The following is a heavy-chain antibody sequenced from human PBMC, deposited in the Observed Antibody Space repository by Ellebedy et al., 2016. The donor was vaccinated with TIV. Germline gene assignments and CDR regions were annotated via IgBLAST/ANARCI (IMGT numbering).Heavy chain of an antibody. Sequence: SETLSLXCAVSGGSISSSNWWSWVRQPPGKGLEWIGEINHSGSTNYNPSLKSRVTISVDTSKNQFSLKLSSVTAADTAVYYCARERGYYDSSANGYFDLWGRGTLVTVSS. D-gene: IGHD3-22*01. CDR3: ARERGYYDSSANGYFDL. J-gene: IGHJ2*01. V-gene: IGHV4-4*02. CDR1: GGSISSSNW. CDR2: INHSGST.